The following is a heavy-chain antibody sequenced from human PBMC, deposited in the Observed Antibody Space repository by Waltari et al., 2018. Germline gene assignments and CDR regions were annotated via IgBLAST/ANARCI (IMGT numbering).Heavy chain of an antibody. D-gene: IGHD1-26*01. J-gene: IGHJ4*02. CDR2: IYTSGST. CDR3: ARERLLGGSYSYYFDY. CDR1: GCSISSSS. V-gene: IGHV4-4*07. Sequence: QVQLQESGPGLVKPSETLSLTCTVSGCSISSSSWSWIRPLAGKGLEWIGRIYTSGSTNYNPSLKSRVTMSVDTSKNQFSLKLSSVTAADTAVYYCARERLLGGSYSYYFDYWGQGTLVTVSS.